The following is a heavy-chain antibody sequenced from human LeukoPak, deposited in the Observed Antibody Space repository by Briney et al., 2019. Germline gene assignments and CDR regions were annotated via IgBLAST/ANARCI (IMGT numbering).Heavy chain of an antibody. CDR3: ARAAMVRGVDYFDY. CDR2: ISGSGDST. J-gene: IGHJ4*02. D-gene: IGHD3-10*01. Sequence: PGGSLRLSCAASGFTFSSYSMAWVRQAPGKGLEWVSVISGSGDSTYFADSVKGRFTISRDNSKNTLYLQMSSLRAEDTAVYYCARAAMVRGVDYFDYWGQGTLVTVSS. CDR1: GFTFSSYS. V-gene: IGHV3-23*01.